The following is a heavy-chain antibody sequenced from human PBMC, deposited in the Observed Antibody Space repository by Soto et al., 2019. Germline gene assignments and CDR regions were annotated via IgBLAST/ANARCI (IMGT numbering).Heavy chain of an antibody. CDR3: ARYCNNATCYRWFDP. D-gene: IGHD2-2*01. Sequence: SETLSLTCTVSGGSISSYYWSWIRQPAGKGLEWIGRMYPSGSTNYNPSLKSRVTMSVDTSKNQFSLKLNSVTAADTAVYYCARYCNNATCYRWFDPWGQGTLVTVSS. CDR2: MYPSGST. CDR1: GGSISSYY. J-gene: IGHJ5*02. V-gene: IGHV4-4*07.